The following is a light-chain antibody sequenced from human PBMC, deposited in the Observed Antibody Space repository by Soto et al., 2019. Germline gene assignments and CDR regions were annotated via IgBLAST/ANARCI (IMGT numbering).Light chain of an antibody. J-gene: IGLJ3*02. V-gene: IGLV1-40*01. CDR3: QAYDYSLTASV. Sequence: QSALTQPPSVSGAPGQRVTLYCTGNTSNLGAGYDVHWYQQLPGAAPKLVNFGNRNRLSGVPERFSGSKSGTSASRAITGLQAEDEADYYCQAYDYSLTASVFGGGTKLTVL. CDR2: GNR. CDR1: TSNLGAGYD.